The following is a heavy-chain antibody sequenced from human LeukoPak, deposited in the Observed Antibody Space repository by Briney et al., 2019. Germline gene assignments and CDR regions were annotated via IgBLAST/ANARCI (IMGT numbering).Heavy chain of an antibody. V-gene: IGHV3-20*04. CDR3: ARGSSHYYYFFGMDV. CDR1: GFAFTDYG. J-gene: IGHJ6*02. D-gene: IGHD3/OR15-3a*01. CDR2: INWNGVRT. Sequence: GGSLRLSCAASGFAFTDYGMSWVRQAPGKGLEWVSGINWNGVRTEYADSVKGRVTISRDNAKNSLFLEMNSLGAEDTGLYYCARGSSHYYYFFGMDVWGQGTTVTVSS.